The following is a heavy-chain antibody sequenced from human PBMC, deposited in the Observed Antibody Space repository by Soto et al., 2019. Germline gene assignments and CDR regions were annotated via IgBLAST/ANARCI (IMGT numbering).Heavy chain of an antibody. CDR3: AKASTTVTSYYFDY. CDR2: VSYLGIDK. V-gene: IGHV3-30*18. J-gene: IGHJ4*02. CDR1: GFTFSSYG. Sequence: GGSLRLSCAASGFTFSSYGMQRVRQAPGKGLEWVAIVSYLGIDKFYADSVKGRFTISRDNSKNTLYLQMDSLRAEDTAVYYCAKASTTVTSYYFDYWGQGTLVTVSS. D-gene: IGHD4-17*01.